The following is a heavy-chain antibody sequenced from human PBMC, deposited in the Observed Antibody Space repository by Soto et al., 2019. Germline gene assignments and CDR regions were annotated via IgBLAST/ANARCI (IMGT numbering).Heavy chain of an antibody. Sequence: EVQLLESGGGLVQPGGSLRLSCAASGFTFSSYAMSWVRQAPGKGLEWVSDISGSGGSTYYADSVKGRFTISRDNSKNTLYLQMNSLRAEDTAVYYCAKALEEYSSSAADYWGQGTLVTVSS. CDR2: ISGSGGST. J-gene: IGHJ4*02. V-gene: IGHV3-23*01. CDR3: AKALEEYSSSAADY. D-gene: IGHD6-6*01. CDR1: GFTFSSYA.